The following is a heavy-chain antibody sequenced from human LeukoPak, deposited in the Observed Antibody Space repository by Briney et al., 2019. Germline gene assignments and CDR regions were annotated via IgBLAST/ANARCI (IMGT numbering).Heavy chain of an antibody. CDR2: IYPGDSHT. D-gene: IGHD3-16*01. J-gene: IGHJ4*02. Sequence: GESLKISCHGSGYXFTSYLIGWVRQMPGTRLEWMGIIYPGDSHTTYSPSFQGQVTISADKSISTAYLQWSSLKASDTAMYYCARRVPGGHFDYWGQGTLVTVSS. V-gene: IGHV5-51*01. CDR3: ARRVPGGHFDY. CDR1: GYXFTSYL.